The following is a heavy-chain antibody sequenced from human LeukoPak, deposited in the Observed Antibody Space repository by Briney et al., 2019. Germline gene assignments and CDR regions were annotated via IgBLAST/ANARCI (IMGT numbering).Heavy chain of an antibody. CDR1: GFTFSSYA. Sequence: GSLRLSCAASGFTFSSYAMNWVRQAPGKGLEWIGEINHSGSTNYNPSLKSRVTISVDTSKNQFSLKLSSVTAADTAVYYCARFSVVAATPSSDYWGQGTLVTVSS. D-gene: IGHD2-15*01. CDR2: INHSGST. V-gene: IGHV4-34*01. CDR3: ARFSVVAATPSSDY. J-gene: IGHJ4*02.